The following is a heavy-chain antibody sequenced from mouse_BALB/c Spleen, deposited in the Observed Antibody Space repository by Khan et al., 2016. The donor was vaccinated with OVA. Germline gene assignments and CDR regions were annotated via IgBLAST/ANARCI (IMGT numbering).Heavy chain of an antibody. CDR2: MFPGDGST. CDR3: ARGGYGGFAY. CDR1: GYTFTSYD. V-gene: IGHV1-85*01. D-gene: IGHD2-14*01. Sequence: QVQLQQSGAELVKPGASVKLSCKASGYTFTSYDINWVRQRPEQGLEWIGWMFPGDGSTKYNENFKGKATLTTDKSSSTAYMQLSRLTSEDSGAEFCARGGYGGFAYWGQGTRVTVSA. J-gene: IGHJ3*01.